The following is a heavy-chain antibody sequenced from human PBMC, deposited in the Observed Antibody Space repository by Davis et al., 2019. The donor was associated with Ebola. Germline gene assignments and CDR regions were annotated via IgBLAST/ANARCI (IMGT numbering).Heavy chain of an antibody. CDR2: ISYDGSNK. D-gene: IGHD2-8*01. Sequence: GESLKISCAASGFTFSSYGMHWVRQAPGKGLEWVAVISYDGSNKYYADSVKGRFTISRDNSKNTLYLQMNSLRAEDTAVYYCAKDLMVYAKVFYYGMDVWGKGNTVNVSS. V-gene: IGHV3-30*18. CDR3: AKDLMVYAKVFYYGMDV. J-gene: IGHJ6*04. CDR1: GFTFSSYG.